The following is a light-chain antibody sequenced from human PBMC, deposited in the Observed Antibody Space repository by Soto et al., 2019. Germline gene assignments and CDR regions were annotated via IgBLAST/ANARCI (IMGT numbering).Light chain of an antibody. CDR3: SSYAGSNNLV. V-gene: IGLV2-8*01. CDR2: EVS. J-gene: IGLJ2*01. Sequence: QSALTQPPSASGSPGQSVTIPCTGTSSDVGGYNSVSWYQQHPGKVPKLMIYEVSKRPSGVPDRFSGSKSGNTASLTVSGLQAEDVADYYCSSYAGSNNLVFGGGTKVTVL. CDR1: SSDVGGYNS.